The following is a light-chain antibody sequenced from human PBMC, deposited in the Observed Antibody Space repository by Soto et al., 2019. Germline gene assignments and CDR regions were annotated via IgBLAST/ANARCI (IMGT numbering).Light chain of an antibody. Sequence: EIVLTQSPGTLSLFPGERATLSCRASQSVSSSYLAWYQQKPGQAPRLLIYGASSRATGIPDRFSGSGSGTDFTLTISRLEPEDFAVYYCQQYGSSPPITFGPGTKVDIE. J-gene: IGKJ3*01. CDR2: GAS. V-gene: IGKV3-20*01. CDR1: QSVSSSY. CDR3: QQYGSSPPIT.